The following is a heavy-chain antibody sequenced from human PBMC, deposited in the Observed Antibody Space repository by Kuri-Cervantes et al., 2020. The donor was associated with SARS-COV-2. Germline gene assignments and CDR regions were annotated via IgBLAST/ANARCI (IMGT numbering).Heavy chain of an antibody. D-gene: IGHD2-2*01. CDR2: MNPNSGNT. V-gene: IGHV1-8*01. J-gene: IGHJ6*02. CDR3: AGAPLLGYCSSTSCPKYGMDV. Sequence: ASVKVSCKASGYTFTSYDINWVRQATGQGLEWMGWMNPNSGNTGYAQKFQGRVTMTRNTSISTAYMELSSLRSEDTAVYYCAGAPLLGYCSSTSCPKYGMDVWGQGTTVTVSS. CDR1: GYTFTSYD.